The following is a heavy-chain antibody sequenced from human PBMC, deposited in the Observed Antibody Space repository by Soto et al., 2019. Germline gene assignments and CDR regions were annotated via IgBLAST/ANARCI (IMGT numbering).Heavy chain of an antibody. J-gene: IGHJ4*02. D-gene: IGHD3-22*01. Sequence: PSETLSLTCAVYGGSISSSNWWSWVRQPPGKGLEWIGEIYHSGSTNYNPSLKSRVTISMDKSKNQFSLKLNSVTAADTAVYYCASNQDFYDSSGYYYWGQGTLVTVSS. V-gene: IGHV4-4*02. CDR2: IYHSGST. CDR3: ASNQDFYDSSGYYY. CDR1: GGSISSSNW.